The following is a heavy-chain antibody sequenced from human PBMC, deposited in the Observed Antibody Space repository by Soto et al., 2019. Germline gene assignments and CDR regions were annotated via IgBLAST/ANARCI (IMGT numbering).Heavy chain of an antibody. CDR3: VRGGKHDLYASIVPGTFDK. CDR2: TSFSGYT. J-gene: IGHJ4*02. Sequence: QVQLQESGPGLVKPSQTLSLTCSVSGDSVSSGDSYWSWISQPPGKALEWIGYTSFSGYTSYSPSLKSRVTISVDMSKSKFYLRLTSVTGSDTAGYYCVRGGKHDLYASIVPGTFDKWGQRTLVSVSS. V-gene: IGHV4-30-4*01. D-gene: IGHD2-21*01. CDR1: GDSVSSGDSY.